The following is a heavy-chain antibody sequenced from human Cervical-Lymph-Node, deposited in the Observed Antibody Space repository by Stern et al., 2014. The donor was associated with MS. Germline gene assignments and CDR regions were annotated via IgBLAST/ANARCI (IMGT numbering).Heavy chain of an antibody. CDR1: GGTFSSYA. Sequence: MQLXXSGAEVKKPGSSVKVSCKASGGTFSSYAISWVRQAPXQGLEWMGGIIPIFGTANYAQKFQGRATIPADESTSTAYMELSSLRSEDTAVYYCARQPDYDILTGPNWFDPWGQGTLVTVSS. J-gene: IGHJ5*02. CDR2: IIPIFGTA. D-gene: IGHD3-9*01. CDR3: ARQPDYDILTGPNWFDP. V-gene: IGHV1-69*01.